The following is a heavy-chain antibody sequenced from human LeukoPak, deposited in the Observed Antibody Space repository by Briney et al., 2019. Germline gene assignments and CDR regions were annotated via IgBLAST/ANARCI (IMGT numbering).Heavy chain of an antibody. V-gene: IGHV3-30*03. Sequence: GGSLRLSCAASGFTFSSYGMHWVRQAPGKGLEWVAVISYDGSNKYYADSVKGRFTISRDNSKNTLYLQMNSLRAEDTAVYYCARDTRGESDYWGHGTLVTVSS. CDR1: GFTFSSYG. CDR3: ARDTRGESDY. CDR2: ISYDGSNK. D-gene: IGHD2-2*01. J-gene: IGHJ4*01.